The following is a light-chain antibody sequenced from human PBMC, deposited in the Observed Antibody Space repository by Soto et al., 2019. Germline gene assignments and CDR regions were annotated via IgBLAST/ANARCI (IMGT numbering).Light chain of an antibody. Sequence: QSVLTQQPSASGTPGQSVTISCSGGTSNIGSNYVFWYQQLPGTAPKLLIYRNHYRPSGVRDRFSGSKSGTSASLAISGLRSEDEADYYCAAWDDTLSGVVFGGGTKLTVL. CDR1: TSNIGSNY. CDR2: RNH. CDR3: AAWDDTLSGVV. V-gene: IGLV1-47*01. J-gene: IGLJ2*01.